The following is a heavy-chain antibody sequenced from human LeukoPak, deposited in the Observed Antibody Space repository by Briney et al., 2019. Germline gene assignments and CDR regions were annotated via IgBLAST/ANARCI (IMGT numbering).Heavy chain of an antibody. CDR2: IRSKADSYAT. J-gene: IGHJ4*02. CDR1: GFTFSDSA. Sequence: GGSLRLSCAASGFTFSDSAIHWVRQASGKGLEWVGRIRSKADSYATTYGASVKGRFTISRDDSQNTAYLHMNSLKTEDTAVYYCTREYSMGWPFDYWGQGPWSPSPQ. V-gene: IGHV3-73*01. CDR3: TREYSMGWPFDY. D-gene: IGHD6-19*01.